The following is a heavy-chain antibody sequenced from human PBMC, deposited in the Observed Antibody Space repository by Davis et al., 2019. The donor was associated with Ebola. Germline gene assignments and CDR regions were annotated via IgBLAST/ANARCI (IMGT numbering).Heavy chain of an antibody. V-gene: IGHV3-74*01. CDR2: INRDGSST. J-gene: IGHJ6*04. Sequence: GESLKISCAASGFTFRIYWMHWVRQAPGKGLVWVSRINRDGSSTSYADSVKGRFTISRDSAENTLYLQMNSLRAEDTATYYCAKADRDYGGNYYSYYGLDVWGKGTTVTVSS. CDR3: AKADRDYGGNYYSYYGLDV. CDR1: GFTFRIYW. D-gene: IGHD4-23*01.